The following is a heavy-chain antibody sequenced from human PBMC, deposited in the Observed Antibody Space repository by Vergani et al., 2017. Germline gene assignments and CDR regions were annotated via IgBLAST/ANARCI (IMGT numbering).Heavy chain of an antibody. CDR2: INPSGGST. V-gene: IGHV1-46*01. CDR1: GYTFTSYY. D-gene: IGHD6-19*01. CDR3: ARGQWLVNFDY. Sequence: QVQLVQSGAEVKKPGSSVKVSCKASGYTFTSYYMHWVRQVPGQGLEWMGIINPSGGSTSYAQKFQGRVTMTRDTSTSTVYMELSSLRSEDTAVYYCARGQWLVNFDYWGQGTLVTVSS. J-gene: IGHJ4*02.